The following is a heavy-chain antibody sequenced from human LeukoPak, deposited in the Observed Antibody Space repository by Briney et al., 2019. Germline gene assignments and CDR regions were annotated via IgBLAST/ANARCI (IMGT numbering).Heavy chain of an antibody. V-gene: IGHV4-30-4*07. CDR1: GGAISSGSYS. CDR2: FFFTGNT. CDR3: ARGAGWVGTNDAFDM. D-gene: IGHD1/OR15-1a*01. Sequence: PSQTLSLTCAVSGGAISSGSYSWGCIRQPPGKGLECGGYFFFTGNTYYNPSLKSRVTISVDTSKKQFSLTLTSVTAADTAVYYCARGAGWVGTNDAFDMWGQGTMVTVSS. J-gene: IGHJ3*02.